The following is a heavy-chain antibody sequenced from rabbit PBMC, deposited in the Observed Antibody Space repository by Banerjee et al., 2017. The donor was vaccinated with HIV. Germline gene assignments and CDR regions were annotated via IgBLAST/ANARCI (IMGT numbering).Heavy chain of an antibody. CDR1: GFTLSTYW. D-gene: IGHD6-1*01. CDR2: IGGSSGST. Sequence: QSLEESGGDLVKPGASLTLTCTASGFTLSTYWMCWVRQAPGKGLEWIACIGGSSGSTYYANWAKGRFTISKTSSTTVTLQMTSLTAADTATYFCAREGAGYVGDYYFKFWGQGTLVTVS. V-gene: IGHV1S40*01. CDR3: AREGAGYVGDYYFKF. J-gene: IGHJ4*01.